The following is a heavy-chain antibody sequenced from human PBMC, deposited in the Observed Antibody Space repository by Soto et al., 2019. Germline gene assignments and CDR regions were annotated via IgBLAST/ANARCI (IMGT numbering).Heavy chain of an antibody. D-gene: IGHD5-12*01. J-gene: IGHJ6*02. CDR2: ISGSGGST. Sequence: PGGSLRLSCAASGFTFSSYAMSWVRQAPGKGLEWVSAISGSGGSTYYADSVKGRFTISRDNSKNTLYLQMNSLRAEDTAVYYCAKDQGGYDWDYYYGMDVWGQGTTVTVSS. CDR3: AKDQGGYDWDYYYGMDV. V-gene: IGHV3-23*01. CDR1: GFTFSSYA.